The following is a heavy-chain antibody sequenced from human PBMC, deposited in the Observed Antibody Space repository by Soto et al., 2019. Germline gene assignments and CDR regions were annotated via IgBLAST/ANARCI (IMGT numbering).Heavy chain of an antibody. CDR3: ARDSFIYDFWNGRAFDI. Sequence: SETLSLTCTVSGGSISSYYWSWIRQPPGKGLEWIGYIYYSGSTNYNPSLKSRVTISVDTSKNQFSLKLSSVTAADTAVYYCARDSFIYDFWNGRAFDIWGQGTMVTVSS. D-gene: IGHD3-3*01. J-gene: IGHJ3*02. CDR2: IYYSGST. V-gene: IGHV4-59*01. CDR1: GGSISSYY.